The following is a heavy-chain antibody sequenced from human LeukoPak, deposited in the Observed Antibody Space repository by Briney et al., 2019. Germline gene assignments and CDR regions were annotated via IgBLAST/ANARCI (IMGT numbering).Heavy chain of an antibody. D-gene: IGHD5-18*01. J-gene: IGHJ4*02. V-gene: IGHV3-53*04. CDR2: IYSAGST. CDR1: GFTASSNY. Sequence: GGSLRLSCAAPGFTASSNYMSWVRQAPGKGLEWVSVIYSAGSTYYADSVKGRFTISRHNSKNTLYLQMNSLRAEDTAVYYCATAQRGYSYGFDYWGQGTLVTVSS. CDR3: ATAQRGYSYGFDY.